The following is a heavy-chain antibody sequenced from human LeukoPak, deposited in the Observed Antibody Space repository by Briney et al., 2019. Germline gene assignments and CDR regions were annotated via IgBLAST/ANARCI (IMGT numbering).Heavy chain of an antibody. D-gene: IGHD2-2*02. CDR2: INTDTGNP. Sequence: ASVKVSCKASGYTFTSYAMNWVRQAPGQGLEWMGWINTDTGNPTYAQGFTGRFVFSLDTSVSTASLQISSLKAEDTAVYYCARDGCSGTSCYIFDYWGQGTLVTVSS. J-gene: IGHJ4*02. CDR3: ARDGCSGTSCYIFDY. CDR1: GYTFTSYA. V-gene: IGHV7-4-1*02.